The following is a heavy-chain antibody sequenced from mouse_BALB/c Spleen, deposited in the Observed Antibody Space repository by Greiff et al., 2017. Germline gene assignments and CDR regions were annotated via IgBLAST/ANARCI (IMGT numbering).Heavy chain of an antibody. D-gene: IGHD2-1*01. J-gene: IGHJ3*01. CDR3: ARWEGNSFAY. CDR1: GDSITSGY. CDR2: ISYSGST. Sequence: EVKLMESGPSLVKPSQTLSLTCSVTGDSITSGYWNWIRKFPGNKLEYMGYISYSGSTYYNPSLKSRISITRDTSKNQYYLQLNSVTTEDTATYYCARWEGNSFAYWGQGTLVTVSA. V-gene: IGHV3-8*02.